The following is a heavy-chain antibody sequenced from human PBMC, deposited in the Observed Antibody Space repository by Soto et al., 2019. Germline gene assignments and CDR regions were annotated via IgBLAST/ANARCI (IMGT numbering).Heavy chain of an antibody. Sequence: QLQLQESGPGLVKPSETLSLTCTVSGDSLRSGSYHWGWIRQPPGKGLEWIGSIYYTGTTYYHPSLXXXXXXXXXXXXXXXXXXXXXXXXXXXXXXXXXRHVGDTLWYFDFWGQGTLVAVSS. V-gene: IGHV4-39*01. CDR1: GDSLRSGSYH. J-gene: IGHJ4*02. D-gene: IGHD2-21*01. CDR2: IYYTGTT. CDR3: XRHVGDTLWYFDF.